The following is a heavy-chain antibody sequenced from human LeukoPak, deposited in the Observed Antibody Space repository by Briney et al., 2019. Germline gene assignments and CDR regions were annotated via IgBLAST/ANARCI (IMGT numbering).Heavy chain of an antibody. CDR1: GFTFSNYN. CDR3: ARDHYYGSGSSYKDY. V-gene: IGHV3-48*01. D-gene: IGHD3-10*01. CDR2: ISSSSSTI. J-gene: IGHJ4*02. Sequence: PGGSLRLSCAASGFTFSNYNMNWVRQAPGKGLEWASYISSSSSTIYYADSAKGRFTISRDNAKNSLYLQMNSLRAEDTAVYYCARDHYYGSGSSYKDYWGQGSLVTVSS.